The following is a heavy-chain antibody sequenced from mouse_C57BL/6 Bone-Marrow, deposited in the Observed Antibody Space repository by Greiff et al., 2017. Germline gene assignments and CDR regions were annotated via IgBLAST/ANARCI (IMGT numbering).Heavy chain of an antibody. Sequence: EVKLQESGPGLVKPSQTVFLTCTVTGISITTGNYRWSWIRQFPGNKLEWIGYIYYSGTITYNPSLTSRTAITRDTPKNQFFQEMNSLTAEDTATYYCARKGYYSNYVFDYWGQGTTLTVSS. D-gene: IGHD2-5*01. CDR1: GISITTGNYR. J-gene: IGHJ2*01. V-gene: IGHV3-5*01. CDR2: IYYSGTI. CDR3: ARKGYYSNYVFDY.